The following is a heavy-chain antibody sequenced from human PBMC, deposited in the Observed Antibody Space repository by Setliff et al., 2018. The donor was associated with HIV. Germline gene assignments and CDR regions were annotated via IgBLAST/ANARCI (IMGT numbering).Heavy chain of an antibody. CDR3: TRARFTDGWSLYYFDS. J-gene: IGHJ4*02. V-gene: IGHV4-4*07. Sequence: SVTLPSPALSLVAQLLITTGVGSASPPGKALEWIGLLYPSGNTNYNPSLASRLTISADRPNSQLSLKLTAGTAADAAVYYCTRARFTDGWSLYYFDSWGQGGQVTVSS. CDR2: LYPSGNT. D-gene: IGHD6-19*01. CDR1: VAQLLITT.